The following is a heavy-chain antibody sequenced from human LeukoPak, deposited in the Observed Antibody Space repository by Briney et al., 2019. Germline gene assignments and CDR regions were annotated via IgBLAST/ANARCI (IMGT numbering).Heavy chain of an antibody. D-gene: IGHD6-6*01. CDR1: GGSISSGGYY. Sequence: SETLPLTCTVSGGSISSGGYYWSWIREPPGKGLEWIGYIYHSGSTYYNPSLKSRVTISVDRSKTQFSLKLSSVTAADTAVYYCASRYSSSSGVFDYWGQGTLVTVSS. CDR3: ASRYSSSSGVFDY. V-gene: IGHV4-30-2*01. CDR2: IYHSGST. J-gene: IGHJ4*02.